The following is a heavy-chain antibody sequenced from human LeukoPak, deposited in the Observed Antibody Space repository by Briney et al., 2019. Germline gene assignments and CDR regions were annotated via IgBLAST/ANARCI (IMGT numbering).Heavy chain of an antibody. CDR1: GFTFSNYW. Sequence: QPGGSLRLSCAASGFTFSNYWMTWVRQAPGKGLEWVANINRDGSERYYVDSVKGRFTISRDDAKSSLYLQMNSLRAEDTAVYYCARRNAMDVWGQGTTV. V-gene: IGHV3-7*03. CDR3: ARRNAMDV. CDR2: INRDGSER. J-gene: IGHJ6*02.